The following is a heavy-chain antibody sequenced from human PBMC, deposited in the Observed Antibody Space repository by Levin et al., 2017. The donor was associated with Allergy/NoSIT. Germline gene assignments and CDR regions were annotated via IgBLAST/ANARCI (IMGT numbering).Heavy chain of an antibody. CDR1: CGSISSYY. Sequence: SQTLSLTCTVSCGSISSYYWSWIRQPPGKGLEWIGYIYYSGSTNYNPSLKSRVTISVDTSKNQFSLKLSSVTAADTAVYYCARGFYAYSSSLDYYYGMDVWGQGTTVTVSS. CDR2: IYYSGST. J-gene: IGHJ6*02. CDR3: ARGFYAYSSSLDYYYGMDV. V-gene: IGHV4-59*01. D-gene: IGHD6-13*01.